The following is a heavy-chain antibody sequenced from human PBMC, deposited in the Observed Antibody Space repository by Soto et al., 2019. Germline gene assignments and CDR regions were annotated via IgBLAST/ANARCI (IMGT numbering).Heavy chain of an antibody. CDR1: AFVLRDYP. D-gene: IGHD6-13*01. J-gene: IGHJ6*02. Sequence: EVQLVESGGGLVQPGGSLRLSCVASAFVLRDYPMNWVRQAPGKGLEWVANINRRGSEANYAASVRGRFTISRDNSKNTLYLQMNSLRAEDTAVYYCARDRGRTAAGAYHYYNYGMDVWGQGTTVTVSS. CDR2: INRRGSEA. CDR3: ARDRGRTAAGAYHYYNYGMDV. V-gene: IGHV3-7*01.